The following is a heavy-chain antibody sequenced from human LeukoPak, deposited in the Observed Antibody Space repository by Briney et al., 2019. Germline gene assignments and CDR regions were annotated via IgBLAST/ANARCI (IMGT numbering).Heavy chain of an antibody. Sequence: GGSLRLSCAASGFTFSSYAMSWVRQAPGKGLEWVSAISGSGGSTYYADSVKGRFTISRDNSKNTLYLQMNSLRAEDTAVYYCAEDAQLTGDELGAFDIWGQGTMVTVSP. V-gene: IGHV3-23*01. CDR1: GFTFSSYA. CDR3: AEDAQLTGDELGAFDI. CDR2: ISGSGGST. D-gene: IGHD7-27*01. J-gene: IGHJ3*02.